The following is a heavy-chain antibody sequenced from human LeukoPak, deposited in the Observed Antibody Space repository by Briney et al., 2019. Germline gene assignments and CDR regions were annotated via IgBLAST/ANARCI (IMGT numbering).Heavy chain of an antibody. CDR1: VGTFSSYA. CDR2: IIPIFGTA. J-gene: IGHJ4*02. CDR3: ARDDLLSGYYSFAY. D-gene: IGHD3-9*01. Sequence: GASVKVSCKASVGTFSSYAISWVRQAPGQGLEWMGGIIPIFGTANYAQKFQGRVTITADKSTSTAYMELSSLRSEDTAVYYCARDDLLSGYYSFAYWGQGTLVTVS. V-gene: IGHV1-69*06.